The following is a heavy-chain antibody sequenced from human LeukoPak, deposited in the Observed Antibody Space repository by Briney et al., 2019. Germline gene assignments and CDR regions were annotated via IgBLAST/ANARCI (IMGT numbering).Heavy chain of an antibody. V-gene: IGHV4-59*12. D-gene: IGHD6-13*01. CDR3: PLTQQLDRYYYYYGMDV. CDR2: IYYSGST. CDR1: GGSISSYY. Sequence: SETLSLTCTVSGGSISSYYWSWIRQPPGKGLEWIGYIYYSGSTNYNPSLKSRVTISVDTSKNQFSLKLSSVTAADTAVYYCPLTQQLDRYYYYYGMDVWGQGTTVTVSS. J-gene: IGHJ6*02.